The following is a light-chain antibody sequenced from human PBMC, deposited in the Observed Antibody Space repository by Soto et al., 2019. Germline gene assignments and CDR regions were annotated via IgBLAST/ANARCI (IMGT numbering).Light chain of an antibody. CDR3: QQTTTFPLT. J-gene: IGKJ4*01. Sequence: DIQMTPSPSSVSASVGDRVTITCRASQGITSWLAWYQQKPGKAPKLLIYRASNLQSGVPSRFSGSGSGTDFTLTISGLQPADFATYYCQQTTTFPLTFGGGTKVDIK. CDR2: RAS. CDR1: QGITSW. V-gene: IGKV1-12*01.